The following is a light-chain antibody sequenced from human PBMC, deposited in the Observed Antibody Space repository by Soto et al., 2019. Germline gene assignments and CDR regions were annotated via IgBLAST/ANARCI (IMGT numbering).Light chain of an antibody. CDR2: KAS. Sequence: GDRVTITCRASQSISSWLAWYQQKTGKAPKFLIYKASSLESGVPSRFSGRGSGTEFTLTITRLQTEDFETYYCQQLNSFPITFGQGTRLEIK. J-gene: IGKJ5*01. CDR1: QSISSW. V-gene: IGKV1-5*03. CDR3: QQLNSFPIT.